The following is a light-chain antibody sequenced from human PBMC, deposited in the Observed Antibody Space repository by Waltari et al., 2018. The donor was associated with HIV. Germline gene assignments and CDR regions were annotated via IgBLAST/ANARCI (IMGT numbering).Light chain of an antibody. Sequence: SSELTQDPAVSVALGQTVKITCHGDSLSSYYASWYQKKPGQAPVLVSYARNNRPSGIPDRFSGSSSGDTASLTITGAHAEDEAAYYCNSRDSSVNPLQVIFGGGTYVTVL. CDR1: SLSSYY. CDR2: ARN. CDR3: NSRDSSVNPLQVI. J-gene: IGLJ2*01. V-gene: IGLV3-19*01.